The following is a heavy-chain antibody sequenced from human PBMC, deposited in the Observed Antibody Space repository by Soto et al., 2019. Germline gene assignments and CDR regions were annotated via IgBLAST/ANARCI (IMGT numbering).Heavy chain of an antibody. CDR2: IYYSGST. Sequence: SETLSLTCTVSGGSISSSSYYWGWIRQPPGKGLEWIGSIYYSGSTYYNPSLKSRVTISVDTSKKQFSLKLSSVTAADTAVYYCARDSGYGDYHYYYGMDVWGQGTTVTVSS. D-gene: IGHD4-17*01. CDR1: GGSISSSSYY. V-gene: IGHV4-39*02. CDR3: ARDSGYGDYHYYYGMDV. J-gene: IGHJ6*02.